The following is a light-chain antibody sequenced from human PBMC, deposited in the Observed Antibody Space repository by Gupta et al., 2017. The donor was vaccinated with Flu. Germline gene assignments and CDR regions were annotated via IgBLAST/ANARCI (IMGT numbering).Light chain of an antibody. V-gene: IGLV1-44*01. J-gene: IGLJ2*01. CDR3: ATWDDSLNGVV. Sequence: QSVLTQPPSASGTPGQRVTIPCSGSGSNIGSNTVDWYQHLPGTAPKLLIYSNVLRPSGVPDRFSGSKSGTSASLAISGLQSEDEADYYCATWDDSLNGVVFGGGTKLTVL. CDR2: SNV. CDR1: GSNIGSNT.